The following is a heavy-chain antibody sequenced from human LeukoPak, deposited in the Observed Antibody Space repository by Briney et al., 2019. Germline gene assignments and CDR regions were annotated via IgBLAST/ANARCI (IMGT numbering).Heavy chain of an antibody. Sequence: GASVKVSCMASGYSFTSFGLSWVRQAPGQGPEWMGWISAASGSTNYAQKFQDRVTMTTDTSTTTVYMELRSLRSDDTAVCYCAKEQEGTAIGGVFDYWGQGTVVTVSS. D-gene: IGHD2-21*02. J-gene: IGHJ4*02. CDR1: GYSFTSFG. CDR2: ISAASGST. V-gene: IGHV1-18*01. CDR3: AKEQEGTAIGGVFDY.